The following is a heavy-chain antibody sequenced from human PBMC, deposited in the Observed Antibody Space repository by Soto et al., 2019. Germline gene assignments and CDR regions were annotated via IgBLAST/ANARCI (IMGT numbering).Heavy chain of an antibody. CDR3: ARAGSGWYLDPYYYYYGMDV. D-gene: IGHD6-19*01. Sequence: QVQLVQSGAEVKKPGASVKVSCKASGYTFTSYGISWVRQDPGQGLEWMGWISAYNGNTNYAQKLQGRVTMTTDTSTSTAYMEMRSLRSDDTAVYYCARAGSGWYLDPYYYYYGMDVCGQGTTVTVSS. J-gene: IGHJ6*02. CDR2: ISAYNGNT. V-gene: IGHV1-18*01. CDR1: GYTFTSYG.